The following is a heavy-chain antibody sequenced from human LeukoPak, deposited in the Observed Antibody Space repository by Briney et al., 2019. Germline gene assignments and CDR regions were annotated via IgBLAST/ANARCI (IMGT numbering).Heavy chain of an antibody. D-gene: IGHD1-26*01. V-gene: IGHV4-59*01. CDR1: GCSISSYY. Sequence: SETLSLTCTVAGCSISSYYWSWIRPPPGKGLEGIGYIYYSGSTNYNPSLKSRVTISVDTSKNQFSLKLSSVTAADTAVYYCASLQAGATSFDYWGQGTLVTVSS. CDR2: IYYSGST. J-gene: IGHJ4*02. CDR3: ASLQAGATSFDY.